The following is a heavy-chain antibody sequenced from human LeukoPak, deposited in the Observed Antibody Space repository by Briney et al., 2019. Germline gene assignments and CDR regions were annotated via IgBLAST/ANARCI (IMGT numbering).Heavy chain of an antibody. CDR1: GFTFDDYG. J-gene: IGHJ5*02. CDR2: INWNGGST. V-gene: IGHV3-20*04. D-gene: IGHD6-19*01. Sequence: GGSLRLSCAASGFTFDDYGMSWVRQAPGKGLEWVSGINWNGGSTGYADSVKGRFTISRDNAKNSLYLQMNSLRAEDTAVYYCARDLAAVAGTGSWFDPWGQGTLVTVSS. CDR3: ARDLAAVAGTGSWFDP.